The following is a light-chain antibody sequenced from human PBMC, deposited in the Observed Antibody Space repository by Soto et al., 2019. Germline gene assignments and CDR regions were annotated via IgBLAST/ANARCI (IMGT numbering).Light chain of an antibody. J-gene: IGLJ1*01. CDR1: SSDVGGYHY. V-gene: IGLV2-14*01. CDR2: EVS. CDR3: SSYSISTAYL. Sequence: QSALTQPASVSGSPGQSITISCTGTSSDVGGYHYVSWYQLHPGKAPKLILFEVSNRPSGVSYRVSGSKSGNTASLTISGLQADDEADYFCSSYSISTAYLFGTGTKLTVL.